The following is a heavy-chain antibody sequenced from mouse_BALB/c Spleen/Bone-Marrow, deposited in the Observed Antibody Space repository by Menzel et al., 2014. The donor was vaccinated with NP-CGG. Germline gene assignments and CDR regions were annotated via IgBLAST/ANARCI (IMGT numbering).Heavy chain of an antibody. CDR2: INPSNGGT. CDR1: GYTFTSYY. D-gene: IGHD3-1*01. V-gene: IGHV1S81*02. CDR3: TRGLRAWFAY. J-gene: IGHJ3*01. Sequence: VQLQQSGAELVKPGASVKLSCKASGYTFTSYYMYWVKQRPGQGLEWIGGINPSNGGTNFNEKFKSKATLTVDKSSSTAYMQLSSLTSEDSAVYSCTRGLRAWFAYWGQGTLVTVSA.